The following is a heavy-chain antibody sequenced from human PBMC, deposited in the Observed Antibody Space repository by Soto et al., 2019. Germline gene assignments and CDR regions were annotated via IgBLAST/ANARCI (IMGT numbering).Heavy chain of an antibody. J-gene: IGHJ5*02. Sequence: EVQLVESGGGLVKPGGSLRLSCAASGFTFSSYSMNWVRQAPGKGLEWVSSISSSSSYIYYADSVKGRFTISRDNANNSLYLQMNSLRAEDTAVYYCARDTYFYGSGSYGPWGQGTLVTVSS. CDR1: GFTFSSYS. CDR3: ARDTYFYGSGSYGP. CDR2: ISSSSSYI. V-gene: IGHV3-21*01. D-gene: IGHD3-10*01.